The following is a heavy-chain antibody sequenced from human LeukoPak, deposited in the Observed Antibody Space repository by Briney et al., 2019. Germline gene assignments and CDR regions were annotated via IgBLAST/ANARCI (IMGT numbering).Heavy chain of an antibody. Sequence: ASVKVSCKTSGGNFNDYAINWIRQAPGQGLEWMGIINPNGGGTTYTGKFQGRVTMTRDTSTSTVYMELSSLRPDDTAVYYCARDPISSNWPRGHFFDPWGQGTLVTVSS. V-gene: IGHV1-46*02. J-gene: IGHJ5*02. CDR2: INPNGGGT. CDR3: ARDPISSNWPRGHFFDP. CDR1: GGNFNDYA. D-gene: IGHD3-3*02.